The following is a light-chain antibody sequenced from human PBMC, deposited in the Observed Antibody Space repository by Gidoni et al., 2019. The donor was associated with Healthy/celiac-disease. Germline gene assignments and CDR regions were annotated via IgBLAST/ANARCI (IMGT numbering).Light chain of an antibody. CDR2: DVS. J-gene: IGLJ1*01. Sequence: QSALTQPASVSGSPGQSIPISCTGTSSDVGGYNYVSWYQQHPGKAPKLMIYDVSNRPSGVSNRFSGSKSGNTASLTISGLQAEDEADYYRSSYTSTSTLRVFGTGTKVTVL. V-gene: IGLV2-14*01. CDR3: SSYTSTSTLRV. CDR1: SSDVGGYNY.